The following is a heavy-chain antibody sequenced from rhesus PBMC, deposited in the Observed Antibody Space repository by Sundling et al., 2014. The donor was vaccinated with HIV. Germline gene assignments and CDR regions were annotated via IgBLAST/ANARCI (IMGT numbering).Heavy chain of an antibody. Sequence: QVQLQESGPGLVKPSETLSLTCAVSGGSISSNNWWTWIRQAPGKGLEWVGSMYGKTATTHYNPSLNNRVTISKDTSKNHVSLKLNSLTAADTAVYYCARHRGYCTSGSCYVLDFEFWGQGALVTVSS. J-gene: IGHJ1*01. CDR1: GGSISSNNW. D-gene: IGHD2-21*01. V-gene: IGHV4-65*02. CDR2: MYGKTATT. CDR3: ARHRGYCTSGSCYVLDFEF.